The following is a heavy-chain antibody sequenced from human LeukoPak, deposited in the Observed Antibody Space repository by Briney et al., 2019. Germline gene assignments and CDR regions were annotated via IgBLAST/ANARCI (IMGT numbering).Heavy chain of an antibody. CDR1: GDSISTYY. V-gene: IGHV4-59*08. D-gene: IGHD3-3*01. CDR2: IYYSGST. CDR3: ARRITIFGVTDY. Sequence: SETLSLTCTVSGDSISTYYWSWIRQPPGKGLEWIGYIYYSGSTYYNPSLKSRVTISVDTSKNQFSLRLSSVTAADTAVYYCARRITIFGVTDYWGQGALVTVSS. J-gene: IGHJ4*02.